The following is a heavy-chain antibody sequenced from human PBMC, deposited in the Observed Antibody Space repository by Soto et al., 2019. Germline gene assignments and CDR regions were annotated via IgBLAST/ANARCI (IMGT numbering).Heavy chain of an antibody. J-gene: IGHJ3*02. CDR2: IYYSGST. CDR1: GGSISSSNYY. CDR3: AVLRNFGWRLSALGFDI. D-gene: IGHD3-9*01. Sequence: SATLSLTCTVSGGSISSSNYYWGWIRQHPGKGLEWIGSIYYSGSTYYNPSLKSRVTISVDTSKNKFSLKLSSVTAADTAVYYFAVLRNFGWRLSALGFDIWGQGTMVTVS. V-gene: IGHV4-39*01.